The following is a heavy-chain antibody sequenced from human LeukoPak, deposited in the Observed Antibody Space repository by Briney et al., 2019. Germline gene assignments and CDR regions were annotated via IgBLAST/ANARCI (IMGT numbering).Heavy chain of an antibody. V-gene: IGHV3-23*01. D-gene: IGHD3-3*01. CDR1: GFTFSSYA. J-gene: IGHJ3*02. CDR2: ISGSGGST. CDR3: AKTYYDFWSPDAFDI. Sequence: GGSLRLSCAASGFTFSSYAMSWVRQAPGKGLGWVSAISGSGGSTYYADSVKGRLTISRDNSKNTLYLQMNSLRAEDTAVYYCAKTYYDFWSPDAFDIWGQAPMVTVSS.